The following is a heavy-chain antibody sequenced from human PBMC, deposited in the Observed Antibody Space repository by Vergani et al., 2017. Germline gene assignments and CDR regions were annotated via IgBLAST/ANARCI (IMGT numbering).Heavy chain of an antibody. CDR3: ATXNYYGSGSYYQNWYFDL. CDR2: ISYDGSNK. CDR1: GFTFSSYG. D-gene: IGHD3-10*01. Sequence: QVQLVESGGGVVQPGRSLRLSCAASGFTFSSYGMHWVRQAPGKGLEWVAVISYDGSNKYYADSVKGRFTISRDNSKNTLYLQMNSLRAEDTAVYYCATXNYYGSGSYYQNWYFDLWGRGTLVTVSS. V-gene: IGHV3-30*03. J-gene: IGHJ2*01.